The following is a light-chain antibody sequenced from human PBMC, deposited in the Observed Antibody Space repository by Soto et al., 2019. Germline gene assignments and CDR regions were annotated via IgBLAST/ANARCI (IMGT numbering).Light chain of an antibody. V-gene: IGLV1-51*01. CDR1: SSNIGNNY. CDR3: GTWDSSLSAGV. CDR2: DNN. J-gene: IGLJ1*01. Sequence: QSVLTQPPSVSAAPGQKVTTSCSGSSSNIGNNYVSWYQQLPGKAPKLLTYDNNKRPSGIPDRISGSKSGTSATLGITGLQTGDGADYYCGTWDSSLSAGVFGTGTKVTV.